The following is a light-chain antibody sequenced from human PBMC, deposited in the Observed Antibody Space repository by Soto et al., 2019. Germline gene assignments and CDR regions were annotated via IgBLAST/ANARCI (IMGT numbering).Light chain of an antibody. J-gene: IGLJ3*02. CDR3: QSFDSSMDGWV. CDR1: SSNIGAGHD. Sequence: QAVVTQPPSVSGAPGQRVTISCTGSSSNIGAGHDVHWYQQIPETAPRLLVSATTNRPSGVPDRFSGSHSGTSASLAITGLQAEYDAEYYCQSFDSSMDGWVFGGGTKLTVL. V-gene: IGLV1-40*01. CDR2: ATT.